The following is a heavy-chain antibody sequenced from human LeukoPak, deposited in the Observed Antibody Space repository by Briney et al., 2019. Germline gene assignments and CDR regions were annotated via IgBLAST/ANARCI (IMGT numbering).Heavy chain of an antibody. D-gene: IGHD1-1*01. CDR1: GFTFTDYN. V-gene: IGHV1-2*02. J-gene: IGHJ4*02. CDR2: IHPNSGGT. CDR3: ARDSEASTGLNFDN. Sequence: GASVKVSCKAPGFTFTDYNKHWLRQAPGQGLEWMGLIHPNSGGTSYAQKFQGRVTLTRDTSITTAYMELSGLLSDDTAVYHCARDSEASTGLNFDNCGQGTLVAVSS.